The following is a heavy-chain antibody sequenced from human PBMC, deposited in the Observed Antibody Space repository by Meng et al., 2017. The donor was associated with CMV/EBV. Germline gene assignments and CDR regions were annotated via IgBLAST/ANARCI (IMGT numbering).Heavy chain of an antibody. CDR3: ARESVVVPAAMIIKQPDYYYYGMDV. J-gene: IGHJ6*02. Sequence: SETLSLTCTVSGGSVTSGSYDWSWIRQPPGKGLEWIGYIYYSGSTNYNPSLKSRVTISVDTSKNQFSLKLSSVTAADTAVYYCARESVVVPAAMIIKQPDYYYYGMDVWGQGTTVTVSS. CDR2: IYYSGST. CDR1: GGSVTSGSYD. V-gene: IGHV4-61*01. D-gene: IGHD2-2*01.